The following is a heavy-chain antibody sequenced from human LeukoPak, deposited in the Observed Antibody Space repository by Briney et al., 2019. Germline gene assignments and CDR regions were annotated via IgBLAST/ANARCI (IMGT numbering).Heavy chain of an antibody. Sequence: SQTLSLTCTVSGGSISSGSYYWSWIRQPAGKGLEWIGRIYTSGSTNYNPSLKSRVTISVDTSKNQFSLKLSSVTAADTAVYYCARDGQSGWYNYWGQGTPVTVSS. V-gene: IGHV4-61*02. CDR3: ARDGQSGWYNY. D-gene: IGHD6-19*01. J-gene: IGHJ4*02. CDR2: IYTSGST. CDR1: GGSISSGSYY.